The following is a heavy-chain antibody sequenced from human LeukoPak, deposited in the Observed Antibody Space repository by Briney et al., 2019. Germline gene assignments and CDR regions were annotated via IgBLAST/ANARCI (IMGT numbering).Heavy chain of an antibody. CDR2: IKSKTDGGTT. Sequence: GGSLRLSCPASGFTFSNAWMNWVRQAPGKGLEWVGRIKSKTDGGTTDYAAPVKGRFTISRDDSKNTLYLQMNSLKTEDTAVYYCTTEIDYGDYGDYFDYWGQGTLVTVSS. J-gene: IGHJ4*02. V-gene: IGHV3-15*07. CDR3: TTEIDYGDYGDYFDY. CDR1: GFTFSNAW. D-gene: IGHD4-17*01.